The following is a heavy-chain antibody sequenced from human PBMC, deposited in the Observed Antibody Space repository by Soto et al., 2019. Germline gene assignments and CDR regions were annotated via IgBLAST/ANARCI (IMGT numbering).Heavy chain of an antibody. CDR1: GYGFTSYW. J-gene: IGHJ4*02. V-gene: IGHV5-51*01. CDR3: ARRALPLGCSGGSCYSPLFDY. Sequence: PGESLKISCKGSGYGFTSYWIGWVRQMPGKGLEWMGIIYPGDSDTRYSPSFQGQVTISADKSISTAYLQWSSLKASDTAMYYCARRALPLGCSGGSCYSPLFDYWGQGTLVTVPQ. D-gene: IGHD2-15*01. CDR2: IYPGDSDT.